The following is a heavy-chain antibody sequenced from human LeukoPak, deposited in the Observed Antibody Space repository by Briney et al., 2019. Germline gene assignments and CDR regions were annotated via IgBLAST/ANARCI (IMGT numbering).Heavy chain of an antibody. CDR2: IYTSGST. V-gene: IGHV4-4*07. CDR3: AREYSSSTSRCLDS. Sequence: SETLSLTCTVSGGSISSYYWSWIRQPAGKGLEWIGRIYTSGSTNYSPSLKSRVTMSVDTSKNQFSLKLSSVTAADTAVYYCAREYSSSTSRCLDSWGQGTLVTVSS. D-gene: IGHD6-19*01. CDR1: GGSISSYY. J-gene: IGHJ4*02.